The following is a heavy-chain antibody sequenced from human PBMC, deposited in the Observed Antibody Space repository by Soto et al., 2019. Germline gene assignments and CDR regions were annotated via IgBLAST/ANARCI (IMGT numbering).Heavy chain of an antibody. CDR2: FDPEDGET. CDR3: ATDLPVTMVRGVKYYYYYYGMDV. V-gene: IGHV1-24*01. D-gene: IGHD3-10*01. Sequence: ASVKVSCKVSGYTLTQLSMHWVRQAPGKGLEWMGGFDPEDGETIYAQKFQGRVTKTEDTTRDTAYMELSSLRSEDTAVYYCATDLPVTMVRGVKYYYYYYGMDVWGQGTTVTVSS. J-gene: IGHJ6*02. CDR1: GYTLTQLS.